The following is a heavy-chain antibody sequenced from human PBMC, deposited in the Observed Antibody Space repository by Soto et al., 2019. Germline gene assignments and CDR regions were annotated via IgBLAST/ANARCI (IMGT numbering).Heavy chain of an antibody. CDR2: IGTAGDT. CDR1: GFTFSSYD. D-gene: IGHD3-22*01. J-gene: IGHJ2*01. V-gene: IGHV3-13*01. CDR3: ARAEYYDSSGYSTAFDL. Sequence: GGSLRLSCAASGFTFSSYDMHWVRQATGKGLEWVSAIGTAGDTYYPGSVKGRFTISRENAKNSLYLQMNSLRAEDTAVYYCARAEYYDSSGYSTAFDLWGRGTLVTVSS.